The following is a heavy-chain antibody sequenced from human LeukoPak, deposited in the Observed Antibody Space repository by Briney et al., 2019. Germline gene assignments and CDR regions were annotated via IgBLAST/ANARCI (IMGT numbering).Heavy chain of an antibody. CDR1: GGSISSSSYY. Sequence: SETLSLTCTVSGGSISSSSYYWGWIRQPPGKGLEWIGSIYYSGTTYYNPSLKSRVTISVDTSKNQFSLKLSSVTAADTAVYYCARGQGTVTTHWGQGTLMTVSS. CDR3: ARGQGTVTTH. V-gene: IGHV4-39*01. J-gene: IGHJ4*02. D-gene: IGHD4-17*01. CDR2: IYYSGTT.